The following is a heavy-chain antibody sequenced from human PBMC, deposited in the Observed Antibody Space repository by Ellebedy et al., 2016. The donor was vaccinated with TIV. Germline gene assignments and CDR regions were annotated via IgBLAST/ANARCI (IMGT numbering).Heavy chain of an antibody. Sequence: GGSLRLXXAASGFTFSSHWVSWVRQAPGKGLEWVANVKQDGSEKNYVDSVKGRFTISRDNAKNSLYLQVSGLRAEDTAVYYCAGGSGWLIDYWGQGTLVTVSS. J-gene: IGHJ4*02. V-gene: IGHV3-7*04. CDR2: VKQDGSEK. D-gene: IGHD6-19*01. CDR3: AGGSGWLIDY. CDR1: GFTFSSHW.